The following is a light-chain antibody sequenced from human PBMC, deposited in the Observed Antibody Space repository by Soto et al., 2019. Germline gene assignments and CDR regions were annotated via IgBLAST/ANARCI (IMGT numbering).Light chain of an antibody. CDR1: SGDVGTYEY. CDR2: DVT. J-gene: IGLJ1*01. CDR3: SSYTGGGTLLSV. V-gene: IGLV2-14*03. Sequence: QSALTQPASVSGSPGQSITISCTGASGDVGTYEYVSWYQQHPGKAPKLMIYDVTDRPSGVSNLFSGSKSGNTASLTISGLQAEDEADYYCSSYTGGGTLLSVFGTGSKVTVL.